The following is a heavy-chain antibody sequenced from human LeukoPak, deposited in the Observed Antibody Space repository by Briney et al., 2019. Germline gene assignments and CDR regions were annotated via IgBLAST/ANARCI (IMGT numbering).Heavy chain of an antibody. CDR3: ASRSRGYSYGSNY. V-gene: IGHV4-39*07. D-gene: IGHD5-18*01. CDR1: GGSISSSSYY. J-gene: IGHJ4*02. CDR2: IYYSGST. Sequence: SETLSLTCTVSGGSISSSSYYWGWIRQPPGKGLEWIGSIYYSGSTYYNPSLKSRVTISVDTSKNQFSLKLSSVTAADTAVYYCASRSRGYSYGSNYWGQGTLVTVSS.